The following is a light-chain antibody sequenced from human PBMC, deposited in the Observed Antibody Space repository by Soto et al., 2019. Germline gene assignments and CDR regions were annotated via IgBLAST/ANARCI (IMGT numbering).Light chain of an antibody. CDR1: SSGVGGYNY. CDR2: EVS. Sequence: QSVLTQPASVPGSPGQSITISCTGTSSGVGGYNYVSWYQQHPGKAPKLMIYEVSNRPSGVSNRFSGSKSGNTASLTISGLQAEDEADYYCSSYTSSSTGVFGTGTKVTVL. J-gene: IGLJ1*01. V-gene: IGLV2-14*01. CDR3: SSYTSSSTGV.